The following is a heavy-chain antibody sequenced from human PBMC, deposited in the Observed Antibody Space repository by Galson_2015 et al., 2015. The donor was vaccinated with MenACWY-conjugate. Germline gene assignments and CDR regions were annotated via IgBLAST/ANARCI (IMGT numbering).Heavy chain of an antibody. CDR3: ARDLGYDSHWFDP. CDR1: GYSISSGYY. CDR2: IYHSGST. V-gene: IGHV4-38-2*02. J-gene: IGHJ5*02. D-gene: IGHD3-22*01. Sequence: SETLSLTCTVSGYSISSGYYWGWIRQPPGKGLEWIGSIYHSGSTYYNPSLKSRVTISVDTSKNQFSLKLSSVTAADTAVYYCARDLGYDSHWFDPWGQGTLVTVSS.